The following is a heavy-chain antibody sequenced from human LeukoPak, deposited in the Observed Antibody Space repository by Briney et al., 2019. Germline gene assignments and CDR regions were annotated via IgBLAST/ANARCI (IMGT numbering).Heavy chain of an antibody. CDR3: ARDTYCGGDCYSNYFDY. Sequence: GGPLRLSCAASGFTFSSYSMNWVRQAPGKGLEWISSISSSSSYIYYADSVKGRFTISRDNAKNSLYLQMNSLRAEDTAVYYCARDTYCGGDCYSNYFDYWGQGTLVTVSS. V-gene: IGHV3-21*01. J-gene: IGHJ4*02. D-gene: IGHD2-21*02. CDR1: GFTFSSYS. CDR2: ISSSSSYI.